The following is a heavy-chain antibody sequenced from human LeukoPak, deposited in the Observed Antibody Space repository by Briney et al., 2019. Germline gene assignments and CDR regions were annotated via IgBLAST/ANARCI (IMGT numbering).Heavy chain of an antibody. CDR3: ARSGYSSGWYRDFDY. V-gene: IGHV5-51*01. CDR2: IYPGDSDT. D-gene: IGHD6-19*01. J-gene: IGHJ4*02. CDR1: GYSFISYW. Sequence: GESLKISCKGSGYSFISYWIGWERQMPGKGLDWMGIIYPGDSDTRYSPSFQGQVTISADKSISTAYLQWSSLKASDTAMYYCARSGYSSGWYRDFDYWGQGTLVTVSS.